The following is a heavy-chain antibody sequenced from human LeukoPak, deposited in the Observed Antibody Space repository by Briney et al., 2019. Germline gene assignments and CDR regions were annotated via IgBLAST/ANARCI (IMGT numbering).Heavy chain of an antibody. V-gene: IGHV3-9*01. CDR3: AKSISRYYYYYMDV. Sequence: GGSLRLSCAASGFTFDDYAMPWVRQAPGKGLEWVSGISWNSGSIGYADSVKGRFTISRDNAKNSLYLQMNSLRAEDTALYYCAKSISRYYYYYMDVWGKGTTVTVSS. CDR1: GFTFDDYA. CDR2: ISWNSGSI. J-gene: IGHJ6*03. D-gene: IGHD2-21*01.